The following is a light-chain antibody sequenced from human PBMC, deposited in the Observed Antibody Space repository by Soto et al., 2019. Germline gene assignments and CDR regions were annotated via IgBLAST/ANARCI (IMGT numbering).Light chain of an antibody. CDR2: GAS. V-gene: IGKV3-15*01. CDR1: QSVDNN. J-gene: IGKJ1*01. CDR3: QPYNDWPRT. Sequence: EIVMTQSPATLSVSPGERATLSCRASQSVDNNLAWYQQKPGQAPRLLIYGASTRATAIPATFSGSGSGTEFTLTISSLQSEDFAVYYCQPYNDWPRTFGQGTKVAIK.